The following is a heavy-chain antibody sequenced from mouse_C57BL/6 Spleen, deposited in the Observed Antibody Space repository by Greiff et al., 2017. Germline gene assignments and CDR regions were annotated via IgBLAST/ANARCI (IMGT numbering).Heavy chain of an antibody. D-gene: IGHD1-1*01. Sequence: VQLQQSGAELVRPGTSVKLSCKASGYTFTSYWMHWVKQRPGQGLEWIGVIDPSDSYTNYNQKFKGKATLTVDTSSSTAYMQLSSLTSEDSAVYDCARAGSRGEMDYWGQGTSVTVSS. J-gene: IGHJ4*01. CDR1: GYTFTSYW. CDR2: IDPSDSYT. CDR3: ARAGSRGEMDY. V-gene: IGHV1-59*01.